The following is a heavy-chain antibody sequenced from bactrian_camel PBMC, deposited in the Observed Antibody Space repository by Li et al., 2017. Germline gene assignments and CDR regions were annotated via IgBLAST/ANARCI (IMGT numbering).Heavy chain of an antibody. J-gene: IGHJ4*01. D-gene: IGHD1*01. CDR3: VRDLNGQANV. CDR1: GFTFSDVT. CDR2: IDSGGAT. V-gene: IGHV3S35*01. Sequence: VQLVESGGDLVQPGGSLSLSCVASGFTFSDVTMSWVRQAPGKGLEWVSSIDSGGATYYLDSVKDRFTISRDIAKNTVYLQMNSLKPEDTAVYFCVRDLNGQANVWGQGTQVTVS.